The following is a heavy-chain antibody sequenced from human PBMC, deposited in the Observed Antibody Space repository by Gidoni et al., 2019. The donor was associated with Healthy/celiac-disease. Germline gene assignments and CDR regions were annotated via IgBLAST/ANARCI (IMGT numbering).Heavy chain of an antibody. CDR1: GFTFSSSA. Sequence: QVQLVESGGGVVQPGRSLRLSCAASGFTFSSSAMHWVREAPGTGLEWLAVISYDGSNKYYADSVKGRFTISRDNSKNTLYLQMNSLRAEDTAVYYCARALYDSSGYNLTNWFDPWGQGTLVTVSS. CDR3: ARALYDSSGYNLTNWFDP. CDR2: ISYDGSNK. V-gene: IGHV3-30-3*01. J-gene: IGHJ5*02. D-gene: IGHD3-22*01.